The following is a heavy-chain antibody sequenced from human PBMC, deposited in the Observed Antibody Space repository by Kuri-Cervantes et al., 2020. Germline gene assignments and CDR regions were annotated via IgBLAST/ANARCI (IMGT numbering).Heavy chain of an antibody. CDR3: ARDWSTRARRLSGMDV. Sequence: GGSLRLSCAASGFTFSSYAMHWVRQAPGKGREWVAVISYDGSNKYYADSVKGRFTISRDNSKNTLYLQMNSLRAEDTAVYYCARDWSTRARRLSGMDVWGQGTTVTVSS. CDR2: ISYDGSNK. V-gene: IGHV3-30-3*01. CDR1: GFTFSSYA. J-gene: IGHJ6*02. D-gene: IGHD2-2*01.